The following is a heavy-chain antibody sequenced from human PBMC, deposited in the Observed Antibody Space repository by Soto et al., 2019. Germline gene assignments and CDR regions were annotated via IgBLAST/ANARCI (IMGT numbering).Heavy chain of an antibody. Sequence: SETLSLTCTVAGDSVSSGTYYLSWIRQPPWKGLEWIGNIHYSGSTNYNPSLKSRVTMSVDTSKNQFSLKLTFVTAADTAMFYCARSSFYYDTSGYAVAWFDPWGQGTPVTVSS. D-gene: IGHD3-22*01. J-gene: IGHJ5*02. CDR3: ARSSFYYDTSGYAVAWFDP. V-gene: IGHV4-61*01. CDR1: GDSVSSGTYY. CDR2: IHYSGST.